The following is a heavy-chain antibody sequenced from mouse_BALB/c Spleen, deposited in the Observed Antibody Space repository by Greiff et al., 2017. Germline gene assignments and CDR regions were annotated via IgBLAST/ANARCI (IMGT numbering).Heavy chain of an antibody. D-gene: IGHD1-2*01. J-gene: IGHJ4*01. V-gene: IGHV2-6-7*01. CDR1: GFSLTGYG. CDR3: ARDEKFITGAMDY. Sequence: QVHVKQSGPGLVAPSQSLSITCTVSGFSLTGYGVNWVRQPPGKGLEWLGMIWGDGSTDYNSALKSRLSISKDNSKSQVFLKMNSLQTDDTARYYCARDEKFITGAMDYWGQGTSVTVSS. CDR2: IWGDGST.